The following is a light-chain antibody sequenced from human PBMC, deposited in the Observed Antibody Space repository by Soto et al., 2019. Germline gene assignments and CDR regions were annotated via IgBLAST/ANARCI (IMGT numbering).Light chain of an antibody. Sequence: DIQMTQSPSTLSASVGDRVTITCRASQSISSWLAWYQQKPGKAPKLLIYDASSLESGVPSRFSGSGSGTEFTLTISSLQTDDFTTYDCQQYNSYPYTFGQGTKLDIK. CDR2: DAS. CDR3: QQYNSYPYT. CDR1: QSISSW. V-gene: IGKV1-5*01. J-gene: IGKJ2*01.